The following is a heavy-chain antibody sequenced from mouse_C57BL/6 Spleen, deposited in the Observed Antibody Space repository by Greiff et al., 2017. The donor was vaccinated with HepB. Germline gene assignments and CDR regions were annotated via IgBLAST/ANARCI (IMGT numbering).Heavy chain of an antibody. CDR2: IHPNSGST. J-gene: IGHJ3*01. Sequence: VQLQQPGAELVKPGASVKLSCKASGYTFTSYWMHWVKQRPGQGLEWIGMIHPNSGSTNYNEKFKSKATLTVDKSSSTAYMQLSSLTSEDSAVYYCARWRYYDYDGCAYWGQGTLVTVSA. V-gene: IGHV1-64*01. CDR1: GYTFTSYW. CDR3: ARWRYYDYDGCAY. D-gene: IGHD2-4*01.